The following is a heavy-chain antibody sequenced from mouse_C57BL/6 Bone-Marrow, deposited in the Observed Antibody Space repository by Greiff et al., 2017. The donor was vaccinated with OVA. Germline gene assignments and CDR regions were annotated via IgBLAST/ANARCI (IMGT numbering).Heavy chain of an antibody. CDR2: ISDGGSNT. V-gene: IGHV5-4*01. CDR1: GFTFSSYD. J-gene: IGHJ1*03. Sequence: EVQVVESGGGLVKPGGSLKLSCAASGFTFSSYDMSWVRQTPEKRLEWVATISDGGSNTYYPDNVKGRFTISRDNAKNNLYLQMSHLKSKDTAMYYCARGYFDVWYTGTTVTVSS. CDR3: ARGYFDV.